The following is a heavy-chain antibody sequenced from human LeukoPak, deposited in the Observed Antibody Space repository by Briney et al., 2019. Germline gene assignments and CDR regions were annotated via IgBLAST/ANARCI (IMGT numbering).Heavy chain of an antibody. D-gene: IGHD2-2*01. V-gene: IGHV1-46*01. Sequence: ASVKVSCTASGYTFTSYYMHWVRQAPGQGLEWMGIINPSGGSTSYAQKFQGRVTMTRDTSTSTVYMELSSLRSEDTAVYYCARGRSLGYCSSTSCYSAWFDPWGQGTLVTVSS. J-gene: IGHJ5*02. CDR3: ARGRSLGYCSSTSCYSAWFDP. CDR2: INPSGGST. CDR1: GYTFTSYY.